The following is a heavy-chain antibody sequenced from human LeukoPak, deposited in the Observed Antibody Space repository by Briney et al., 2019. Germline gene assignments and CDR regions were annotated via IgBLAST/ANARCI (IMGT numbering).Heavy chain of an antibody. D-gene: IGHD5-12*01. J-gene: IGHJ6*02. CDR3: ARGGSGYNSLYYYYYGMDV. CDR1: GYTFTSYD. CDR2: MNPNSDNT. Sequence: ASVKVSCKASGYTFTSYDINWVRQATGQGLEWMGWMNPNSDNTGYAQKFQGRVTMTRNTSISTAYMELSSLRSEDTAVYYCARGGSGYNSLYYYYYGMDVWGQGTTVTVSS. V-gene: IGHV1-8*01.